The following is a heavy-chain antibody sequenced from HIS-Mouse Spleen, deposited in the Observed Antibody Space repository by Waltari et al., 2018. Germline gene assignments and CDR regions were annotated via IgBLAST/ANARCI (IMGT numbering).Heavy chain of an antibody. CDR2: IYYSGST. J-gene: IGHJ1*01. V-gene: IGHV4-39*07. CDR1: CGSISSISYY. CDR3: ARGALRGSYYWGEYFQH. Sequence: QLQLQESGPGLVKPSETLSLTCTVSCGSISSISYYWGRFRQPPGKGLEWIGSIYYSGSTYYNPSLKSRVTISVDTSKNQFSLKLSSVTAADTAVYYCARGALRGSYYWGEYFQHWGQGTLVTVSS. D-gene: IGHD1-26*01.